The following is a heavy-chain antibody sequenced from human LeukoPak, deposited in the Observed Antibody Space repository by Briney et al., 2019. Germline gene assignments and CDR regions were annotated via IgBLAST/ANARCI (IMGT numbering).Heavy chain of an antibody. D-gene: IGHD7-27*01. CDR3: AKAITREGRYFDL. V-gene: IGHV3-30*18. CDR1: GFTFSTYG. Sequence: AGGSLRLSCAASGFTFSTYGTHWVRQAPGKGLEWVAGISHDGNNKYYADSVEGRFTISRDNSKNTLYLQMDSLRVEDTAIYYCAKAITREGRYFDLWGRGTLVTVSS. CDR2: ISHDGNNK. J-gene: IGHJ2*01.